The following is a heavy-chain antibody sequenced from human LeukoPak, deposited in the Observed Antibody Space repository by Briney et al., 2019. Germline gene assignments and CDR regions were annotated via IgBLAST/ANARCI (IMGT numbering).Heavy chain of an antibody. CDR1: GFTFSSYG. D-gene: IGHD6-6*01. CDR3: AKGLIAARLTPFDY. CDR2: ISYDGSNK. Sequence: GRSLGLSCAASGFTFSSYGMHWVRQAPGKGLEWVAVISYDGSNKYYADSVKGRFTISRDNSKNTLYLQMNSLRAEDTAVYYCAKGLIAARLTPFDYWGQGTLVTVSS. J-gene: IGHJ4*02. V-gene: IGHV3-30*18.